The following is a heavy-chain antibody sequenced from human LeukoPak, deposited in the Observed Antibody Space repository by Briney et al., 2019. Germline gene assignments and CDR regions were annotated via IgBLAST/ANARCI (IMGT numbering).Heavy chain of an antibody. J-gene: IGHJ4*02. CDR2: ISGNGGVI. CDR1: GFTFSDNY. V-gene: IGHV3-11*04. Sequence: GGSLRLSCAASGFTFSDNYMTWVRQAPGKGLEWLSYISGNGGVIQYADSVKGRFTIPRDNAKNLLYLQMDSLRVEDTAIYYCARDPRTVRIWGQGTLVTVSS. CDR3: ARDPRTVRI. D-gene: IGHD1-1*01.